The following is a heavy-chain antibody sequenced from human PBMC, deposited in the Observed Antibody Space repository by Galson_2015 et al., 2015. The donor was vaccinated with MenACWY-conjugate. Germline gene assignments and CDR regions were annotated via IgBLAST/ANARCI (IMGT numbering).Heavy chain of an antibody. CDR1: GFTFSSYA. CDR3: AKDEDDSSGPTPPAPFDY. J-gene: IGHJ4*02. CDR2: SSGSGGST. D-gene: IGHD3-22*01. V-gene: IGHV3-23*01. Sequence: SLRLSCAASGFTFSSYAMSWVRQAPGKGLEWVSASSGSGGSTYYADSVKGRFTISRDNSKNTLYLQMNSLRAEDTAVYYCAKDEDDSSGPTPPAPFDYWGQGTLVTVSS.